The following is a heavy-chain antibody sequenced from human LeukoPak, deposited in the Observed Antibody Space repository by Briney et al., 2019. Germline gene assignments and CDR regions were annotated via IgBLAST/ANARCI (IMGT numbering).Heavy chain of an antibody. Sequence: PGGSLRLSCAASGFTFSSFWMHWVRQAPGKGLVWVSRINSVGSSTSYADSVKGRFTISRDNAKNTLYLQMNSLRAEDTAVYHCARERTSGWDAFDFWGQGTLVTVSS. J-gene: IGHJ4*02. CDR2: INSVGSST. D-gene: IGHD6-19*01. V-gene: IGHV3-74*01. CDR3: ARERTSGWDAFDF. CDR1: GFTFSSFW.